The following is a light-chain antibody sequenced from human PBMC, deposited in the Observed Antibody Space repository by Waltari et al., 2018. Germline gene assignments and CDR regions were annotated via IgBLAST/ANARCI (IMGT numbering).Light chain of an antibody. Sequence: DIQMTQSPSSLSASIGDRVTITCQASQDINIYLNWYQQKPGKAPKVLIYEASDLMTGVPSRFRGSGSGKDFTLTITSLQPEDFATYYCQQFDSAPLTFGGGTKIEIK. J-gene: IGKJ4*01. V-gene: IGKV1-33*01. CDR1: QDINIY. CDR3: QQFDSAPLT. CDR2: EAS.